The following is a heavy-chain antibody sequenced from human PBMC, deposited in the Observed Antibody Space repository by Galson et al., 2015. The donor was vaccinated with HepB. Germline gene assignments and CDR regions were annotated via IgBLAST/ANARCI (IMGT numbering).Heavy chain of an antibody. CDR2: INAGNGNT. Sequence: SVKVSCKASGYTFTSYAMHWVRQAPGQRLEWMGWINAGNGNTKYTQKFQGRVTITRDTSASTAYMELSSLRSEDTAVYYCARVSQARDYYYYMDVWGKGTTVTVSS. D-gene: IGHD3-3*02. V-gene: IGHV1-3*01. J-gene: IGHJ6*03. CDR3: ARVSQARDYYYYMDV. CDR1: GYTFTSYA.